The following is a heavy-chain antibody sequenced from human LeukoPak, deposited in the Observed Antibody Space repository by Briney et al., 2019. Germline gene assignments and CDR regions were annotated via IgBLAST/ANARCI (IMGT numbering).Heavy chain of an antibody. CDR3: ARLRPLIVVVPAATRRNWFDP. D-gene: IGHD2-2*01. V-gene: IGHV4-59*12. CDR1: DGSINGYY. CDR2: IYYTGST. J-gene: IGHJ5*02. Sequence: PSETLSLTCTVSDGSINGYYWSWIRQSPGKGLESLGYIYYTGSTNYNPSLKSRVTMSVDTSRNQFFLRLSSVTAADTAVYYCARLRPLIVVVPAATRRNWFDPWGQGTLVTVSS.